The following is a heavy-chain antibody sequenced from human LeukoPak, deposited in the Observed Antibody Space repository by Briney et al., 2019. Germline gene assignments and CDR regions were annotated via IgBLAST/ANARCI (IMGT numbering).Heavy chain of an antibody. V-gene: IGHV4-59*02. CDR2: IYHTGST. Sequence: SESLSLTCTISGGSVSDYYWSWIRQSPGKGLERIGYIYHTGSTSYSPSLKSRVTISADTSQNQFSLKLSSVTAADTAVYYCARDSYYYGSGSLFDYWGQGTLVTVSS. CDR1: GGSVSDYY. J-gene: IGHJ4*02. CDR3: ARDSYYYGSGSLFDY. D-gene: IGHD3-10*01.